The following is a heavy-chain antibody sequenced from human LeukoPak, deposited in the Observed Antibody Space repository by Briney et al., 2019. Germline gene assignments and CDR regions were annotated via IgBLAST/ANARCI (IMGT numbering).Heavy chain of an antibody. CDR3: ARGMVDDILTGYDAFDI. V-gene: IGHV1-8*03. CDR1: GYTFTRYD. D-gene: IGHD3-9*01. CDR2: MNPNRGNT. J-gene: IGHJ3*02. Sequence: ASLRVSCKASGYTFTRYDINWVRHTTGQGLERVGWMNPNRGNTGYAQKIQGRVSNTKNTSISTAYIELSSLRSEDTAVYYCARGMVDDILTGYDAFDIWGEGTMVTVS.